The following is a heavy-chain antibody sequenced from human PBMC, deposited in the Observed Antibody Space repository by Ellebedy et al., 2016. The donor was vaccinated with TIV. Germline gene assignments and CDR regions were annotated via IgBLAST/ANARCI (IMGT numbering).Heavy chain of an antibody. V-gene: IGHV3-23*01. CDR3: AREAGRGNSNWFDP. CDR1: GFTFVNYP. CDR2: ISESGERT. Sequence: GESLKISCTASGFTFVNYPMDWVRQAPGRDLEWVSAISESGERTYYGDSVKGRFAISRDNSKNVLYLQMSSLRAEDTAVYYCAREAGRGNSNWFDPWGQGTLVTVSS. J-gene: IGHJ5*02. D-gene: IGHD4-23*01.